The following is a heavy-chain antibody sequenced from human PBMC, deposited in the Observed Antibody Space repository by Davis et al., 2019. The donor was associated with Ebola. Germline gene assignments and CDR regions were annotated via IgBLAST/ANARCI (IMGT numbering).Heavy chain of an antibody. J-gene: IGHJ6*02. CDR1: GGSISSSSYY. CDR2: IYYSGST. D-gene: IGHD1-1*01. Sequence: SETLSLTCTVSGGSISSSSYYWGWIRQPPGKGLEWIGSIYYSGSTYYNPSLKSRVTISVDTSKNQFSLKLSSVTAADTAVYYCARGLEPGLYYYYGMDVWGQGTTVTVSS. CDR3: ARGLEPGLYYYYGMDV. V-gene: IGHV4-39*07.